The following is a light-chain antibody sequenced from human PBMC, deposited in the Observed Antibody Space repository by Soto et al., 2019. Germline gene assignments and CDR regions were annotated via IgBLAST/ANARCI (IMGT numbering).Light chain of an antibody. Sequence: SSELTQPPSVSVAPGKTASVACGGSNIGSKSVHWYQKKSGQAPVLVMYYDSDRPSGIPERFSGSNSGNTATLTISRVEAGDEADYYCQVWDISSGHVVFGGGTKLIVL. V-gene: IGLV3-21*01. CDR3: QVWDISSGHVV. CDR2: YDS. CDR1: NIGSKS. J-gene: IGLJ3*02.